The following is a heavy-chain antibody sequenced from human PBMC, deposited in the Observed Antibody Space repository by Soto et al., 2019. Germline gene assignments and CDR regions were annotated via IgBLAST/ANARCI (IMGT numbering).Heavy chain of an antibody. D-gene: IGHD1-26*01. J-gene: IGHJ4*02. CDR3: ARVGATTWY. CDR2: VNSDGSIT. Sequence: LRLSCAASGFTFSSYWMHWVRQAPGKGLVWVSRVNSDGSITNYADAVKGRFTISRDNAKNTLYLQMDGLRAEDTAVYYCARVGATTWYWGQGTLVTVSS. V-gene: IGHV3-74*01. CDR1: GFTFSSYW.